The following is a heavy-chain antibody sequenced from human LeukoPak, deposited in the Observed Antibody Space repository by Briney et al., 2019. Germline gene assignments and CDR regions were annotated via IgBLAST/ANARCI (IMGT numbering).Heavy chain of an antibody. J-gene: IGHJ3*02. D-gene: IGHD2-2*01. CDR2: ISGSGGST. CDR3: AKLGYCSSTSCYASAFDI. Sequence: GGSLRLSCAASGFTFRNYVMSWVRQAPGKGLEWVSAISGSGGSTYYADSVKGRFTISRDNSKNTLYLQMNSLRAEDTAVYYCAKLGYCSSTSCYASAFDIWGQGTMVTVSS. V-gene: IGHV3-23*01. CDR1: GFTFRNYV.